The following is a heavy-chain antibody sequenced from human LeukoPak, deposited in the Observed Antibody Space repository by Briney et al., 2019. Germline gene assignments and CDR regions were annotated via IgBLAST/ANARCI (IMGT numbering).Heavy chain of an antibody. D-gene: IGHD3-22*01. CDR3: ARDQDYYDSSGYYGY. CDR2: ISSSSTTI. J-gene: IGHJ4*02. V-gene: IGHV3-48*01. Sequence: GGSLRLSCAASGFTFSSYSMMWVRQAPGKGLEWVSYISSSSTTIHYADSVKGRFTISRDNAKNSVYLQMNSLRAEDTAVYYCARDQDYYDSSGYYGYWGQGTLVTVSS. CDR1: GFTFSSYS.